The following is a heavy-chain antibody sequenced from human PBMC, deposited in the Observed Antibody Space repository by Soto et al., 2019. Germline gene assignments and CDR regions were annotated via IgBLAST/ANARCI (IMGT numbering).Heavy chain of an antibody. D-gene: IGHD3-10*01. CDR1: GFTFSSYW. Sequence: PGGSLRLSCAASGFTFSSYWMHWVRQAPGKGLVWVSRINSDGSSTSYADSVKGRFTISRDNAKNTLYLQMNSLRAEDTAVYYCASRVDGSGSYSSYYYGMDVWGQGTTVTVS. CDR2: INSDGSST. CDR3: ASRVDGSGSYSSYYYGMDV. V-gene: IGHV3-74*01. J-gene: IGHJ6*02.